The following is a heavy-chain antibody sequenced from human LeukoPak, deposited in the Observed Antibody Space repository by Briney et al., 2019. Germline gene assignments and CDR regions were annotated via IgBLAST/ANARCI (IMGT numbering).Heavy chain of an antibody. CDR2: INHSGST. CDR1: GGSFSGYY. D-gene: IGHD6-19*01. J-gene: IGHJ4*02. CDR3: ARGYPAAGKDY. Sequence: SETLSLTCAVYGGSFSGYYWSWIRQPPGKGLEWIGEINHSGSTNYNPSLKSRVTISVDTSKNQFSLRLSSVTAADTAVYYCARGYPAAGKDYWGQGTLVTVSS. V-gene: IGHV4-34*01.